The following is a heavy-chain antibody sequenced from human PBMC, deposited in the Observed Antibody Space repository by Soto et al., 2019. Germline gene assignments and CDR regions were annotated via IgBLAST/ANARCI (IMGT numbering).Heavy chain of an antibody. J-gene: IGHJ3*02. CDR1: GGSISSGGYS. V-gene: IGHV4-30-2*01. CDR3: ARSPYADALDI. CDR2: IFHSGTT. Sequence: SETLSLTCAVSGGSISSGGYSWSWIRQPPGKGLEWIGYIFHSGTTHYNPSLKSRVTMSVDTSKNQFSLKVDSLTAEDTAVYYCARSPYADALDIWGQGTMVTVSS. D-gene: IGHD2-2*01.